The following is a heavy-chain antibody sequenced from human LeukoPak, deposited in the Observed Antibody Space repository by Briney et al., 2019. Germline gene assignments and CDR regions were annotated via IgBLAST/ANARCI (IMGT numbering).Heavy chain of an antibody. CDR3: ARDRVGVPV. CDR2: IYYSGST. CDR1: GGSVNSGSYY. D-gene: IGHD2-8*01. J-gene: IGHJ4*02. V-gene: IGHV4-61*01. Sequence: SETLSLTCTVSGGSVNSGSYYWSWIRQPPGKGLEWIGYIYYSGSTNYNPSLKSRVTISVDTSKNQFSLKLSSVTAADTAVYYCARDRVGVPVWGQGTLVTVSS.